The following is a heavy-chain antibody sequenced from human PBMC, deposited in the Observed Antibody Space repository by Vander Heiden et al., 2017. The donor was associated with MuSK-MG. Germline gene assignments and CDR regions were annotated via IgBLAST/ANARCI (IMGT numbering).Heavy chain of an antibody. Sequence: QLQLQESGPGLVKPSETLSLTSTVSGGSISSSSYYCGWLRQRPGKGLEWIGSIYYSGSTYYNPSLKSRVTISVDTSKNQFSLKLSSVTDADTAVYYCARQGPSWPFSMGYYYYGMDVWGQGTTVTVSS. J-gene: IGHJ6*02. V-gene: IGHV4-39*01. D-gene: IGHD2-21*01. CDR1: GGSISSSSYY. CDR2: IYYSGST. CDR3: ARQGPSWPFSMGYYYYGMDV.